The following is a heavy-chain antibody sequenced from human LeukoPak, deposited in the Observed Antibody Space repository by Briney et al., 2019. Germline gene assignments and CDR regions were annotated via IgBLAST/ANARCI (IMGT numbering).Heavy chain of an antibody. CDR1: GFTFSRYA. J-gene: IGHJ4*02. V-gene: IGHV3-64D*06. Sequence: GGSLRLSCSASGFTFSRYAMHWVRQAPGKGLEYVSAISSNGGSTYYADSVKGRFTISRDNSKNTLYLQMSSLSAEDTAVYYCVKDGSGSYYTYYFDYWGQGTLATVSS. D-gene: IGHD3-10*01. CDR2: ISSNGGST. CDR3: VKDGSGSYYTYYFDY.